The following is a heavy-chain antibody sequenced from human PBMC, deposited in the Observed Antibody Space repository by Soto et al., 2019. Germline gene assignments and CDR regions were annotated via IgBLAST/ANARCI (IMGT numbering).Heavy chain of an antibody. V-gene: IGHV3-9*01. CDR1: GFTFDDYA. CDR2: ISWNSGSI. Sequence: GRSLRLSCAASGFTFDDYAMHWVRQAPGKGLEWVSGISWNSGSIGYADSVKGRFTISRDNAKNSLYLQMNSLRAEDTALYYCAKDRSLAARTNAFDIWGQGKMVTVS. CDR3: AKDRSLAARTNAFDI. D-gene: IGHD6-6*01. J-gene: IGHJ3*02.